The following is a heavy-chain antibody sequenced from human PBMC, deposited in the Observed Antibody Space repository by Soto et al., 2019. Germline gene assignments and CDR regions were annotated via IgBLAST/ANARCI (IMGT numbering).Heavy chain of an antibody. CDR2: MNPNSGNT. CDR3: ARSGEYPNWFDP. CDR1: GYTFTSYD. D-gene: IGHD4-17*01. Sequence: VQLVQSGAEVQKPGASVKVSCKASGYTFTSYDINWVRQATGQGLEWMGWMNPNSGNTGYAQKFQGRVTMTRNTSISTAYMELSILRSEDTAVYYCARSGEYPNWFDPWGQGTLVTVSS. J-gene: IGHJ5*02. V-gene: IGHV1-8*01.